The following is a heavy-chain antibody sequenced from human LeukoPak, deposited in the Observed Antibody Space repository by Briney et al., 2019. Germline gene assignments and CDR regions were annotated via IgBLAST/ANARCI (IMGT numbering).Heavy chain of an antibody. J-gene: IGHJ5*02. Sequence: GGSLRLSCAASGFSASNNYISWVRQAPGGSREWVLVMYSGGNTYYADCVRGRFTISRDNSKNTLFLQMNSLRVEDTAVYYCAREGGYCNTSSCGGFAAWGQGTLVSVSS. D-gene: IGHD2-15*01. CDR1: GFSASNNY. CDR2: MYSGGNT. V-gene: IGHV3-53*01. CDR3: AREGGYCNTSSCGGFAA.